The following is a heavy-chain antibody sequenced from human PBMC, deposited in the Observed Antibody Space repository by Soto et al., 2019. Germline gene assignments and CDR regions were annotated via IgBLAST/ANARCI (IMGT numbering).Heavy chain of an antibody. CDR2: IYWDDDK. CDR1: GFSLSTVGVG. Sequence: SGPTLVKPTQTLTLTCTFSGFSLSTVGVGVGWIRQPPGKALEWLAFIYWDDDKRYSPSLKSRLTITKDTSKNQVVLTMANMDPVDTATYYCAHRRREITGGYYLNWFDPWGQGTLVTVSS. J-gene: IGHJ5*02. CDR3: AHRRREITGGYYLNWFDP. D-gene: IGHD3-22*01. V-gene: IGHV2-5*02.